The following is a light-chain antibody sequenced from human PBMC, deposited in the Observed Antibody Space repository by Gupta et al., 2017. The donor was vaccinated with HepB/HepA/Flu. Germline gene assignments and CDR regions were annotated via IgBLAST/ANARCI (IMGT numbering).Light chain of an antibody. CDR2: GAS. V-gene: IGKV3-15*01. CDR1: QSVSST. J-gene: IGKJ2*01. Sequence: EIVMTQSPATLSVSPGERATLSCRASQSVSSTLAWYQQKPGQASRLLIYGASTRAPDVPARFSGSGSGTEFTLTINSLQSEDFAVYYCQQYSDWPPYTFGQGTKLEIK. CDR3: QQYSDWPPYT.